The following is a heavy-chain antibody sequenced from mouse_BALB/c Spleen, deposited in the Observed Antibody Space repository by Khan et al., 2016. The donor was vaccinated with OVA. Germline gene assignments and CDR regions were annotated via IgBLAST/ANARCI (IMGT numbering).Heavy chain of an antibody. J-gene: IGHJ3*01. Sequence: VQLQQSGPELVKPGASVKMSCKASGYTFTNYVIHWVKQKPGQGLEWIGYINPDNDGTRFNENFKDKATLTSDKSSSTAYMELSSLTSEDSAVDYCAREASNGDFSFAYWGQGTLVTVSA. V-gene: IGHV1S136*01. D-gene: IGHD4-1*01. CDR2: INPDNDGT. CDR3: AREASNGDFSFAY. CDR1: GYTFTNYV.